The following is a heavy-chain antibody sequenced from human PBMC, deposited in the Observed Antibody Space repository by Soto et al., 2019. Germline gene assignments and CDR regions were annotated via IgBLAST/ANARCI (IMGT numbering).Heavy chain of an antibody. D-gene: IGHD3-22*01. J-gene: IGHJ5*02. CDR1: GFTFSSYA. Sequence: GGSLRLSCAASGFTFSSYAMHWVRQAPGKGLEWVAVISYDGSNKYYADSVKGRFTISRDNSKNTLYLQMNSLRAEATAVYYCGRDGENTMTPAFDPWGQGTLVTVSS. V-gene: IGHV3-30-3*01. CDR3: GRDGENTMTPAFDP. CDR2: ISYDGSNK.